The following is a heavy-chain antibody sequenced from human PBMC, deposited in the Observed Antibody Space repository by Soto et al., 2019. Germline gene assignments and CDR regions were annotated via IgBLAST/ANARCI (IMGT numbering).Heavy chain of an antibody. V-gene: IGHV3-21*01. CDR3: ASLSWSGGNDY. CDR2: IGSSSSYI. Sequence: PGGSLRLSCAASGFSFRSYNMNWVRQAPGKGLEWVSFIGSSSSYIYYADSVKGRFTISRDNAKNSLFLQMNSLRVEDTAVYYCASLSWSGGNDYWRQGTLVTVSS. J-gene: IGHJ4*02. CDR1: GFSFRSYN. D-gene: IGHD3-10*01.